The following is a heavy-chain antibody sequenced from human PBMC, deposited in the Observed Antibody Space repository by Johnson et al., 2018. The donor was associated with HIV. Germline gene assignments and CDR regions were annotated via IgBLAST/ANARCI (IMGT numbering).Heavy chain of an antibody. D-gene: IGHD6-19*01. J-gene: IGHJ3*02. CDR2: IKQDGSEK. CDR3: ARPVAGMNDAFDI. Sequence: VQLVESGGGVVRPGGSLRLSCAASGFTFDDYGMSWVRQAPGKGLEWVANIKQDGSEKYYLDSVKGRFTISRDNAKNSVYLQMNSLRAEDTAVYYCARPVAGMNDAFDIWGQGTMVTVSS. CDR1: GFTFDDYG. V-gene: IGHV3-7*01.